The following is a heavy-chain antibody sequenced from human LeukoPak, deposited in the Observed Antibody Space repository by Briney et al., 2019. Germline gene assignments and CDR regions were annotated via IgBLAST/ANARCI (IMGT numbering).Heavy chain of an antibody. CDR1: GGSFSGYY. V-gene: IGHV4-34*01. J-gene: IGHJ4*02. Sequence: ASETLSLTCAVYGGSFSGYYWSWIRQPPGKGLEWIGEINHSGSTNYNPSLKSRVTISVDTSKNQFSLKLSSVTAADTAVYYCARVGGTAVGIDYWGQGTLVTVSS. D-gene: IGHD6-19*01. CDR3: ARVGGTAVGIDY. CDR2: INHSGST.